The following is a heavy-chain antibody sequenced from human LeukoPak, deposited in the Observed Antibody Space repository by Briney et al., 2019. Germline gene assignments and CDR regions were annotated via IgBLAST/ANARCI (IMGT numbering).Heavy chain of an antibody. D-gene: IGHD2-15*01. CDR1: GFSLSTSGMC. CDR2: IGWDDDK. J-gene: IGHJ1*01. Sequence: GSGPTLVNPTQTLTLTCTFSGFSLSTSGMCVSWIRQPPGKALEWLARIGWDDDKYYSTSLKPRLHISKDTSKNQVVLTMTNMDPVDTATYYWSRIDSYCSGGSCGYFHHWGQGTLVTVSS. V-gene: IGHV2-70*11. CDR3: SRIDSYCSGGSCGYFHH.